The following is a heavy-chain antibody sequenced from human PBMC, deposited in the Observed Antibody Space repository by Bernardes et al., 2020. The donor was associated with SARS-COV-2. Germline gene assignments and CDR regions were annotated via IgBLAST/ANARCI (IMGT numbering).Heavy chain of an antibody. V-gene: IGHV3-30*03. Sequence: GGSLRLSFAASGFTFSSYGMHWVLPAPGKGLEWVAVISYDGSNKYYADSVKGRFTISRDNSKNTLYLQMNSLRAEDTAVYYCARDRAADIITSWFDPWGQGTLVTVSS. CDR2: ISYDGSNK. CDR3: ARDRAADIITSWFDP. CDR1: GFTFSSYG. D-gene: IGHD3-22*01. J-gene: IGHJ5*02.